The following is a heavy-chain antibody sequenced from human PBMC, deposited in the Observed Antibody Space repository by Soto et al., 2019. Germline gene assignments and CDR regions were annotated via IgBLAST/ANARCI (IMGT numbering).Heavy chain of an antibody. V-gene: IGHV3-23*01. CDR3: ARDLWWYLH. CDR2: ISAGSEGA. J-gene: IGHJ4*02. D-gene: IGHD2-15*01. CDR1: GFTFSSHA. Sequence: GGSLRLSCAASGFTFSSHAMSWVRQAPGKGLEWISSISAGSEGAYYADSVKGRFTISRDNSNNTLYLQMNSLRAEDTAVYYCARDLWWYLHWGQGTLVTV.